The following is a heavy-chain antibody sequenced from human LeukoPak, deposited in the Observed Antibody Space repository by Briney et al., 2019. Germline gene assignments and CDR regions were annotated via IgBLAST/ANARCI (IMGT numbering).Heavy chain of an antibody. D-gene: IGHD1-7*01. CDR3: ARGTKPGNYWHFAL. V-gene: IGHV4-59*01. J-gene: IGHJ2*01. CDR1: GGSISSYY. Sequence: SETLSLTCTVSGGSISSYYWSWIRQPPGKGLEWIGYIYYSGSTNYNPSLKSQVTISVDTSKNQFYLKLSSLTAADTAVYYCARGTKPGNYWHFALWGRGTLVTVSS. CDR2: IYYSGST.